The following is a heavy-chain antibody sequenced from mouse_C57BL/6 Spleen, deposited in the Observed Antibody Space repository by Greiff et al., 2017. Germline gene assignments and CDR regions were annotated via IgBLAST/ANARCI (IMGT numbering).Heavy chain of an antibody. V-gene: IGHV1-15*01. CDR1: GYTFTDYE. Sequence: VQLQQSGAELVRPGASVTLSCKASGYTFTDYEMHWVKQTPVHGLEWIGAIDPETGGTAYNQKFKGKAILTADKSSSTAYMELRSLTSEDPAVYFCTRDGSSYHWYCDVWGTGTTVTVSS. J-gene: IGHJ1*03. CDR2: IDPETGGT. D-gene: IGHD1-1*01. CDR3: TRDGSSYHWYCDV.